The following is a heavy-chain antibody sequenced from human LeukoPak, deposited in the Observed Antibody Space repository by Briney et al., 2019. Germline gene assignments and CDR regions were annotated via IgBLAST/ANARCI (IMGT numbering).Heavy chain of an antibody. D-gene: IGHD5-24*01. CDR1: VGTFSNYP. J-gene: IGHJ5*02. CDR2: IIPVYGTA. CDR3: ATHTGGYNYWWFDI. V-gene: IGHV1-69*13. Sequence: ASVTVSCKASVGTFSNYPIIWVRLAPGRGLECLGGIIPVYGTANYAQMFHGRITLTAQESTATAYMELRRLTSDDTAMYFCATHTGGYNYWWFDIWGQGTLVTVSS.